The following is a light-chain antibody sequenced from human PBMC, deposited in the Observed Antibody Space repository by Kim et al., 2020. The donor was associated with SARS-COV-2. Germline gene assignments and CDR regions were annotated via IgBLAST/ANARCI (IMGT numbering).Light chain of an antibody. CDR1: KLGDKY. CDR2: QDS. V-gene: IGLV3-1*01. CDR3: QAWDSSFWV. Sequence: AAPGQTASITCSGDKLGDKYACWYQKKPGQSPVLVIYQDSKRPSGIPERFSGSNAGNTATLTISGTQAMDEADYYCQAWDSSFWVFGGGTQLTVL. J-gene: IGLJ3*02.